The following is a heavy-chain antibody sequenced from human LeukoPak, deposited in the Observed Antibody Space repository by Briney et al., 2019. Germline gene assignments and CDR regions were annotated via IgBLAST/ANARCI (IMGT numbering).Heavy chain of an antibody. V-gene: IGHV5-51*01. CDR1: GYSFTSYW. Sequence: GGSLQISCKGSGYSFTSYWIGWVRQMPGKGLEWMGIIYPGDSDTRYSPSFQGQVTISADKSISTAYLQWSSLKASDTAMYYCAGSTHYDILTGYQTPPDAFDIWGQGTMVTVSS. CDR3: AGSTHYDILTGYQTPPDAFDI. J-gene: IGHJ3*02. CDR2: IYPGDSDT. D-gene: IGHD3-9*01.